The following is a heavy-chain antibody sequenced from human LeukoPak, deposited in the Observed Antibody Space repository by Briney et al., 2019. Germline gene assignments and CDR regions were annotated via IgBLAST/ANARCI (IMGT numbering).Heavy chain of an antibody. CDR3: AKIPVLLWFGEFGFDY. Sequence: GGSLRLSCVASGFTFSTSGMHWVRQAPGKGLEWVAVMSYDGGHEYYADSVEGRFTISRDNSKNTLYLQMNSLRAEDTAVYYCAKIPVLLWFGEFGFDYWGQGTLVTVSS. V-gene: IGHV3-30*18. CDR2: MSYDGGHE. D-gene: IGHD3-10*01. CDR1: GFTFSTSG. J-gene: IGHJ4*02.